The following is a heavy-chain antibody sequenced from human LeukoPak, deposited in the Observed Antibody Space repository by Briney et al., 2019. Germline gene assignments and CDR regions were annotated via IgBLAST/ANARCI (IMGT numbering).Heavy chain of an antibody. CDR2: IIPIFGTA. J-gene: IGHJ5*02. CDR3: ARDFSRNDFWSGSNWFDP. Sequence: GSSVKVSCKASGGTFSSYAISWVRQAPGQGLEWMGGIIPIFGTANYAQKFQGRVTITADESTRTAYMELSSLRSEDTAVYYCARDFSRNDFWSGSNWFDPWGQGTLVTVSS. CDR1: GGTFSSYA. V-gene: IGHV1-69*01. D-gene: IGHD3-3*01.